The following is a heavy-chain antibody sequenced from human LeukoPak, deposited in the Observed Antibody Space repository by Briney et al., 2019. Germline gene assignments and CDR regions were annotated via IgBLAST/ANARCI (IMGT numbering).Heavy chain of an antibody. V-gene: IGHV3-21*01. D-gene: IGHD3-22*01. CDR2: ISSSTSYI. J-gene: IGHJ5*02. Sequence: GGSLRLSCAASGFTFSSYNMNWVRQAPGKGLEWVSSISSSTSYIYYADSVKGRFTISRDNAKNSLYLQMNSLRAEDTAVYYCASPPYYYDSSGYYHWGQGTLVTVSS. CDR1: GFTFSSYN. CDR3: ASPPYYYDSSGYYH.